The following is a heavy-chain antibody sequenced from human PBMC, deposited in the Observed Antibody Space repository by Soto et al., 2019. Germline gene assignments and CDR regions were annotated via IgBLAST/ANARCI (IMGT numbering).Heavy chain of an antibody. V-gene: IGHV3-30*18. CDR3: AKEGSGSHLSYDY. CDR1: GFTLSKYG. D-gene: IGHD1-26*01. CDR2: ISKGGTTD. J-gene: IGHJ4*02. Sequence: QVQLVESGGGVVQPGGSLRLSCAASGFTLSKYGMQWVRQAPGKGLEWVAVISKGGTTDYYADAVKGRFTISRDNSKSTVFLQMDSLRPEDTAVYFCAKEGSGSHLSYDYWGLGTLVTVSS.